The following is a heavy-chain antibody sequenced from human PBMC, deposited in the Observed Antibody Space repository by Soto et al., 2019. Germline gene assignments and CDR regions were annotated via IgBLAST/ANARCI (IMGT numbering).Heavy chain of an antibody. CDR1: GSSVSSGDYY. V-gene: IGHV4-61*08. CDR3: ARIPVDTSMIYWLEP. D-gene: IGHD5-18*01. CDR2: IYYSGNT. J-gene: IGHJ5*02. Sequence: SGTLSLTCTFSGSSVSSGDYYWSWLRQPPGKGLEWIGYIYYSGNTNYNPSLKSRVIISVDTSKNLFSLKLTSVTAADTAVYYCARIPVDTSMIYWLEPWGQGTLVTVSS.